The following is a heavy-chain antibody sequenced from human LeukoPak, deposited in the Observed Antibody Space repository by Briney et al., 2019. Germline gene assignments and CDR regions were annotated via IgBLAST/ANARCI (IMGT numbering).Heavy chain of an antibody. V-gene: IGHV3-48*01. D-gene: IGHD3-10*01. CDR3: ARDLFGRGNDFDY. Sequence: GGSLRFSGAASGFTFSSYSMNWVRKAPGKGLEWASYISSSSSTIYYADSVKGRFTISRDNAKNSLYLQMNSLRAEDTAVYYCARDLFGRGNDFDYWSQGTLVTVSS. CDR1: GFTFSSYS. J-gene: IGHJ4*02. CDR2: ISSSSSTI.